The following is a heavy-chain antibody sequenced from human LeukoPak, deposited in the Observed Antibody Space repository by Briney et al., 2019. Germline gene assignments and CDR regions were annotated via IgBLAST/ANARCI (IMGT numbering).Heavy chain of an antibody. CDR3: ARDVPAGATTLDS. V-gene: IGHV3-7*01. J-gene: IGHJ4*02. Sequence: GGSLRLSCAASGFSFSTYCMSWVRQAPGKGLEWVASIENNGRNKKYLDSMKGRFTISRDNAQNSLYLQMNSLRDEDTAVYYCARDVPAGATTLDSWGQGTLVTVSS. D-gene: IGHD2-21*02. CDR1: GFSFSTYC. CDR2: IENNGRNK.